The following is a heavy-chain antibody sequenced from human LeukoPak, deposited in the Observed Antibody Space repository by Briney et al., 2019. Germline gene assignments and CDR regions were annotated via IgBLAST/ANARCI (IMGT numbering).Heavy chain of an antibody. V-gene: IGHV1-8*01. CDR1: GYTFTSYD. Sequence: RASVKVSCKASGYTFTSYDINWVRQATGRGLEWMGWMNPNSGNTGYAQKFQGRVTMTRNTSISTAYMELSSLRSEDTAVYYCARQEAPYYDFWSGYSNWFDPWGQGTLVTVSS. D-gene: IGHD3-3*01. CDR2: MNPNSGNT. CDR3: ARQEAPYYDFWSGYSNWFDP. J-gene: IGHJ5*02.